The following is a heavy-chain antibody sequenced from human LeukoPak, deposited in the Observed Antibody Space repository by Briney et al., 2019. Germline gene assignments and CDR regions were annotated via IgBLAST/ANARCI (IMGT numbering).Heavy chain of an antibody. D-gene: IGHD2-2*01. CDR2: INSDGSST. CDR3: AREAKYIVVVPAADFDY. J-gene: IGHJ4*02. Sequence: GGSLRLSCAASGSTFSSYWMHWVRQAPGKGLVWVSRINSDGSSTSYADSVKGRFTISRDNAKNTLYLQMNSLRAEDTAVYYCAREAKYIVVVPAADFDYWGQGTLVTVSS. V-gene: IGHV3-74*01. CDR1: GSTFSSYW.